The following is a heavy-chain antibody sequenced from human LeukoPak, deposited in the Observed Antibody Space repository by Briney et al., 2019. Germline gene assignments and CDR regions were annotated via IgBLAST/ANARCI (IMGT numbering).Heavy chain of an antibody. CDR1: GYTFTSYY. Sequence: ASVKVSCKASGYTFTSYYMNWVRQAPGQGLEWMGIINPSGGSTSYAQKFQGRVTMTTDTSTSTAYMELRSLRSDDTAVYYCARDLPGPRYPHIVVVTASYYYGMDVWGQGTTVTVSS. V-gene: IGHV1-46*01. J-gene: IGHJ6*02. D-gene: IGHD2-21*02. CDR3: ARDLPGPRYPHIVVVTASYYYGMDV. CDR2: INPSGGST.